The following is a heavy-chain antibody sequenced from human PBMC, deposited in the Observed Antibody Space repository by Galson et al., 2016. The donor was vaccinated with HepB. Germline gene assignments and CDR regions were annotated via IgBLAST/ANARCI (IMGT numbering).Heavy chain of an antibody. CDR1: GFPFRTYG. V-gene: IGHV3-30*18. J-gene: IGHJ2*01. D-gene: IGHD6-6*01. CDR2: ISYDSSQE. CDR3: AKDLVPDWYFDI. Sequence: SLRLSCAASGFPFRTYGMHWVRQAPGKGLEWVAVISYDSSQEYYADSVKGRFTVSRDNSKKMLYFQMNNLTTEDTAVYYCAKDLVPDWYFDIWGRGTLVSVSS.